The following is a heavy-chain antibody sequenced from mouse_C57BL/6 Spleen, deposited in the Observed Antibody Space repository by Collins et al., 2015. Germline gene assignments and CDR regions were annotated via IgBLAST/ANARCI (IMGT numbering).Heavy chain of an antibody. CDR2: IYPGDGDT. CDR1: GYAFSTFW. V-gene: IGHV1-80*01. Sequence: QVQLQQSGAELVKPGASVKISCKTSGYAFSTFWMNWVKQRPGKGLEWIGQIYPGDGDTNYNGKFKDKATLTADKSSSTAYMHLSSLTSEDSAVYFCARGAYWGQGTLVTVSA. J-gene: IGHJ3*01. CDR3: ARGAY.